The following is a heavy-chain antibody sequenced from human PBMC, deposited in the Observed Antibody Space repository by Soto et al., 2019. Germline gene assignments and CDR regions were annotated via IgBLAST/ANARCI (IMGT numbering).Heavy chain of an antibody. D-gene: IGHD6-13*01. CDR1: GYTFTSYY. Sequence: ASVKVSCKASGYTFTSYYMHWVRQAPGQGLEWMGIINPSGGSTSYAQKFQGRVTMTGDTSTSTVCMELSSLRSEDTAVYYCARDRGAYSSSWYPYYYYGMDVWGQGTTVTVSS. CDR2: INPSGGST. CDR3: ARDRGAYSSSWYPYYYYGMDV. V-gene: IGHV1-46*01. J-gene: IGHJ6*02.